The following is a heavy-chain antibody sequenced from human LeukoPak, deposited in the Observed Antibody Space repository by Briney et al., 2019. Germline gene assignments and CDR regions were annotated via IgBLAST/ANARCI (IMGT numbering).Heavy chain of an antibody. CDR2: IIPIFGIA. Sequence: SVKVSCKASGGTFSSYAISWVRQAPGQGPEWMGRIIPIFGIANYAQKFQGRVTITADKSTSTAYMELSSLRSEDTAVYYCARDSYCSSTSCTDYWGQGTLVTVSS. J-gene: IGHJ4*02. V-gene: IGHV1-69*04. CDR3: ARDSYCSSTSCTDY. D-gene: IGHD2-2*01. CDR1: GGTFSSYA.